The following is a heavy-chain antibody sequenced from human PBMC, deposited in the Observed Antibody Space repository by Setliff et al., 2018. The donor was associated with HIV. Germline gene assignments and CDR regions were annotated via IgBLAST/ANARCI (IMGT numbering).Heavy chain of an antibody. CDR3: ARGRRSSSWYVYH. CDR1: GASIRTGSYY. CDR2: IYYSGST. V-gene: IGHV4-39*01. D-gene: IGHD6-13*01. J-gene: IGHJ4*02. Sequence: PSETLSLTCTVSGASIRTGSYYWGWIRQPPGKGLEWVGSIYYSGSTYYSPSLKSRVTISVDTSKNQFSLTLTSVTAADTAMYYCARGRRSSSWYVYHWGQGTLVTVSS.